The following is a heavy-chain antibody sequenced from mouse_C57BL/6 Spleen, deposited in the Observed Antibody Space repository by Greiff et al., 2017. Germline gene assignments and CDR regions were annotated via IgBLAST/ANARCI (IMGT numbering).Heavy chain of an antibody. Sequence: QVQLQQSGAELARPGASVKMSCKASGYTFTSYTMHWVKQRPGQGLEWIGYINPSSGYTKYNQKFKDKATLTADKSSSTAYMQLSSLTSEDSAVYYCARTTVVATRFAYWGQGTLVTVSA. J-gene: IGHJ3*01. D-gene: IGHD1-1*01. V-gene: IGHV1-4*01. CDR2: INPSSGYT. CDR1: GYTFTSYT. CDR3: ARTTVVATRFAY.